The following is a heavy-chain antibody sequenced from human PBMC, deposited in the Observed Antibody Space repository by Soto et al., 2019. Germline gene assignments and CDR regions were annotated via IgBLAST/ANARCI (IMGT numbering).Heavy chain of an antibody. CDR3: ARDHGSSSWSFDY. Sequence: ETLSLTCTVSGGSISSYYWSWIRQPPGKGLEWVSYISSSSSTIYYADSVKGRFTISRDNAKNSLYLQMNSLRDEDTAVYYCARDHGSSSWSFDYWGQGTLVTVSS. J-gene: IGHJ4*02. CDR1: GGSISSYY. V-gene: IGHV3-48*02. D-gene: IGHD6-13*01. CDR2: ISSSSSTI.